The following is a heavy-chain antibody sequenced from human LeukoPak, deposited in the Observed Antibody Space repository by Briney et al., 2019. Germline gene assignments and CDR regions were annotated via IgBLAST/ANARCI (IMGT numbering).Heavy chain of an antibody. CDR1: GYSFTSYW. V-gene: IGHV5-51*01. J-gene: IGHJ5*02. CDR2: IYHGDSDP. D-gene: IGHD6-19*01. CDR3: ARRRGWSEYDP. Sequence: HGESWKISVKGSGYSFTSYWSGWFRQMPGKGREWMGIIYHGDSDPRYSPSFQGQVTISADKSISTAYLQWSSLKASDTAMYYCARRRGWSEYDPWGQGTLVTVSS.